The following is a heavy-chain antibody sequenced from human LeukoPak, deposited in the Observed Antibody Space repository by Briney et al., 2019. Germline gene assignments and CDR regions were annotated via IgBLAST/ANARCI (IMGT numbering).Heavy chain of an antibody. Sequence: GGSLRLSCAASGFTFSSYNMNWVRQAPGKGLEWVSYINDSSTSIYYADSLKGRFTISRDNAKNSLYLQMNRLRAEDTAVYYCARDRGGAYDFWSGYYTGYFDYWGQGTLVPVSS. J-gene: IGHJ4*02. D-gene: IGHD3-3*01. V-gene: IGHV3-48*01. CDR2: INDSSTSI. CDR1: GFTFSSYN. CDR3: ARDRGGAYDFWSGYYTGYFDY.